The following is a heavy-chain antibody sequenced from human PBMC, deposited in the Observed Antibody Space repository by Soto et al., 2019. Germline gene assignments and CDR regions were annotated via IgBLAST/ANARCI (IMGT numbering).Heavy chain of an antibody. CDR1: GFTFSVSA. CDR3: ARIEYGLDV. V-gene: IGHV3-73*02. Sequence: VQLVQSGGGRVQPGGSLKLSCEASGFTFSVSAIHWVRLASGKGLEWVGRIRRRENRYQTTYAASVKGRFSFSRKDSKNTADLQMYSLKTEDTAVYCCARIEYGLDVWGQGTTVIVS. D-gene: IGHD6-6*01. J-gene: IGHJ6*02. CDR2: IRRRENRYQT.